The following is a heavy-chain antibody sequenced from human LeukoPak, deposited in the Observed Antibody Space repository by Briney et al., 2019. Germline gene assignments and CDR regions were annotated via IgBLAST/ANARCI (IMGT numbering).Heavy chain of an antibody. Sequence: KPSETLSLTCTVYGGSFSDYYWSWIRQPLGKGLEWIGEINHSGSTNYNPSLKTRVTISVDMSKNQSSLKLRSPTAADTALYYCARRRRDYYDNSGYSRTSKYFDYWGQGTLVTVSS. J-gene: IGHJ4*02. V-gene: IGHV4-34*01. CDR3: ARRRRDYYDNSGYSRTSKYFDY. CDR1: GGSFSDYY. CDR2: INHSGST. D-gene: IGHD3-22*01.